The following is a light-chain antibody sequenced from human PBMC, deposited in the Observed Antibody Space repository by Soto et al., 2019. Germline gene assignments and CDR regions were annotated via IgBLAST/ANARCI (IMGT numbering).Light chain of an antibody. CDR1: QSVSSY. CDR2: DAS. CDR3: QQRSNWPPLFT. Sequence: IVLTQSPATLSLSPGERATLSSRASQSVSSYLAWYQQKPGQAPRLLIYDASNRATGIPARFSGSGSGTDFTLTISSLEPEDFAVYYCQQRSNWPPLFTFGPGTKVDIK. V-gene: IGKV3-11*01. J-gene: IGKJ3*01.